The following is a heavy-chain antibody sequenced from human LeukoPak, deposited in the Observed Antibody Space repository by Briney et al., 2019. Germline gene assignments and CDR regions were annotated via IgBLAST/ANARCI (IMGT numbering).Heavy chain of an antibody. CDR1: GGSISSYY. CDR3: ARQGSSGYYLNWFDP. Sequence: PSETLSLTCTVSGGSISSYYWSWIRQPPGKGLEWIGYIYYSGNTKYSPSLKSRVTISLDTSKNQFSLKLTSVTAADTAVYYCARQGSSGYYLNWFDPWGQGTLVTVSS. J-gene: IGHJ5*02. V-gene: IGHV4-59*08. CDR2: IYYSGNT. D-gene: IGHD3-22*01.